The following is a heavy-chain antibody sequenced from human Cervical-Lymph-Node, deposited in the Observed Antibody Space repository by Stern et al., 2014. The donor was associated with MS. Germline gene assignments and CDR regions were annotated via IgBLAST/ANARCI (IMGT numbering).Heavy chain of an antibody. CDR2: IITVFGKS. D-gene: IGHD1-14*01. CDR3: ARGASSAAWYKHAVDV. Sequence: VHLVESGAEVQKPGSSVKVSCKASGDTSNTDAIHWVRQAPGQGLEWMGGIITVFGKSVYSERFKGRVSIAADESTATDYMELSSLRSDDTAVYYCARGASSAAWYKHAVDVWGQGTTVTVSS. CDR1: GDTSNTDA. V-gene: IGHV1-69*01. J-gene: IGHJ6*02.